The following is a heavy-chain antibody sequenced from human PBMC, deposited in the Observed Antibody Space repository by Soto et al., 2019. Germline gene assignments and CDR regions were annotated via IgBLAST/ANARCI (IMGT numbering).Heavy chain of an antibody. CDR3: AIPYQLMVRGRSDAFDS. D-gene: IGHD3-10*01. CDR2: IYYSGST. Sequence: PSETLSLTCTVSGDSIISSSYYWGWIRQPPGKGLEWIGSIYYSGSTYFNPSLKSRVTISVDTSNNQFSLKLSSVTAADTSVYFCAIPYQLMVRGRSDAFDSWGQGTMVNVSS. CDR1: GDSIISSSYY. V-gene: IGHV4-39*01. J-gene: IGHJ3*02.